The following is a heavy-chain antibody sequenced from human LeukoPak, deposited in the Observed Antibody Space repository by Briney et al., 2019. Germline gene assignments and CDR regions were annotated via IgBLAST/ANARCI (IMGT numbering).Heavy chain of an antibody. J-gene: IGHJ4*01. CDR3: ARYSSSSGGAAYYLDS. D-gene: IGHD6-6*01. CDR2: ISGDGSVT. CDR1: GFTLRNYW. V-gene: IGHV3-74*01. Sequence: PGGSLRLSCTASGFTLRNYWMHWVRQVPGKRLVWVSRISGDGSVTNYADSVQGRFTISRDNAKNILYLQINSLRSEDTAVYYCARYSSSSGGAAYYLDSWGHRTLVTVSS.